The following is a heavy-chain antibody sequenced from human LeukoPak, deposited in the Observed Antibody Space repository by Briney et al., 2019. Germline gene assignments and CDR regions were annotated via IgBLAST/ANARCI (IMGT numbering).Heavy chain of an antibody. CDR1: GFTFSSYW. J-gene: IGHJ4*02. CDR3: VRGGGYYEDFDY. Sequence: GGSLRLFCAASGFTFSSYWVSWVRQAPGKGLEWVANIKKDGSEKYYVDSVKGRFTISRDNAKNSLYLQMNSLRAEDTAVYYCVRGGGYYEDFDYWGQGTLVTVSS. D-gene: IGHD3-22*01. V-gene: IGHV3-7*01. CDR2: IKKDGSEK.